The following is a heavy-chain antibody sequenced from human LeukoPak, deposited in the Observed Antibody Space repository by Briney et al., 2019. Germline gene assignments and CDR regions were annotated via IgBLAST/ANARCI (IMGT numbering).Heavy chain of an antibody. V-gene: IGHV1-46*01. CDR3: AREPPYYSSTSCYYYYGMDV. Sequence: ASVKVSCKASGYTFTSYYMHWVRQAPGQGLEWMGIINPSGGSTSYAQKFQGRVTMTRDTSTSTVYMELSSLRSEDTAVYYCAREPPYYSSTSCYYYYGMDVWGQGTTVTVSS. J-gene: IGHJ6*02. CDR1: GYTFTSYY. CDR2: INPSGGST. D-gene: IGHD2-2*01.